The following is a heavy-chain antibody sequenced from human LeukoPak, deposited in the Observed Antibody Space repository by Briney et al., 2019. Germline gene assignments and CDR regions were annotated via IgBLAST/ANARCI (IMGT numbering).Heavy chain of an antibody. D-gene: IGHD3-22*01. Sequence: SETLSLTCTVSGGSISSNRYYWGWIRQPPGKGLKWIGNIFYTGSTYYNPSLKSRVTISVDTSKNQFSVKLSSVTAADTAVYYCARLDNSGYYHIDYWGQGTLVSVSS. CDR2: IFYTGST. J-gene: IGHJ4*02. CDR3: ARLDNSGYYHIDY. V-gene: IGHV4-39*01. CDR1: GGSISSNRYY.